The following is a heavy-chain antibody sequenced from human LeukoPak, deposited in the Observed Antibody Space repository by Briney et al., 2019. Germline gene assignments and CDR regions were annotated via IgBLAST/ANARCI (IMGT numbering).Heavy chain of an antibody. CDR1: GGTFSSYA. D-gene: IGHD3-3*01. J-gene: IGHJ4*02. CDR3: AREFKVGTGYDFWAPLYDY. Sequence: SVKVSCKASGGTFSSYAISWVRQAPGQGLEWMGRIIPIFGTANYAQKFQGRVTITTDESTSTAYMELSSLRSEDTAVYYCAREFKVGTGYDFWAPLYDYWGQGTLVTVSS. V-gene: IGHV1-69*05. CDR2: IIPIFGTA.